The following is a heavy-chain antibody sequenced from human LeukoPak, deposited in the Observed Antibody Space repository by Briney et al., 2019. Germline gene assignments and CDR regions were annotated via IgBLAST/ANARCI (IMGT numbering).Heavy chain of an antibody. J-gene: IGHJ4*02. V-gene: IGHV4-34*01. Sequence: SETLSLTCAVYGGSFSGYYWSWIRQPPGKGLEWIGEINHSGSTNYNPSLKSRVTISVDTSKNQFSLKLSSVTAADTAVYYCAGHSTPSIQLWLRTPQYAYYFDYWGQGTLVTVSS. CDR2: INHSGST. CDR1: GGSFSGYY. D-gene: IGHD5-18*01. CDR3: AGHSTPSIQLWLRTPQYAYYFDY.